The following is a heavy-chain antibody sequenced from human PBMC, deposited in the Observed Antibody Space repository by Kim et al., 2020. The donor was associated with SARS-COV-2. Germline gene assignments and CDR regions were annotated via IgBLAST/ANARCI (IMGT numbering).Heavy chain of an antibody. CDR3: AKDTAEYSSSSGAFDI. D-gene: IGHD6-6*01. CDR1: GFTFDDYA. J-gene: IGHJ3*02. CDR2: ISWNSGSI. V-gene: IGHV3-9*01. Sequence: GGSLRLSCAASGFTFDDYAMHWVRQAPGKGLEWVSGISWNSGSIGYADSVKGRFTISRDNAKNSLYLQMNSLRAEDTALYYCAKDTAEYSSSSGAFDIWGQGTMVTVSS.